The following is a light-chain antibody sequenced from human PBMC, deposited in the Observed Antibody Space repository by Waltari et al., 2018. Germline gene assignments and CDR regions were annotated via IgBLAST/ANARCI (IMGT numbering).Light chain of an antibody. CDR2: YDT. CDR1: NIETKS. CDR3: QVWDDTTNSGV. J-gene: IGLJ3*02. V-gene: IGLV3-21*04. Sequence: YVVTQPPSVSVAPGKPATLTCGGQNIETKSVNWYQQKSGQDPVVVMFYDTARPPGIPARFSGSNSGNTATLTISWVEAGDEADYHCQVWDDTTNSGVFGGGTRLTVL.